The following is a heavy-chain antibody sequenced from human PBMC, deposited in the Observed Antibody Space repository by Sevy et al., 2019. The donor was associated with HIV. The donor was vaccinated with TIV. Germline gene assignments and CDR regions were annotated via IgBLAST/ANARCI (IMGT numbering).Heavy chain of an antibody. CDR1: GFSFRKYW. Sequence: GGSLRLSCAASGFSFRKYWMSWVRQAPGKGLEWVANIKEDGSQKNYLEYVKDRFTISRDNAKNLLYLQMNNLRADDSAEYYCARDPKFLSGYPSHYFDYWGQGTLVTVSS. CDR2: IKEDGSQK. CDR3: ARDPKFLSGYPSHYFDY. J-gene: IGHJ4*02. V-gene: IGHV3-7*01. D-gene: IGHD3-9*01.